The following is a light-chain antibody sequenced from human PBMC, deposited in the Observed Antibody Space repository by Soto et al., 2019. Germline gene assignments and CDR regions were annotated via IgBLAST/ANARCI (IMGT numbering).Light chain of an antibody. CDR2: GAS. Sequence: EIMMTQSPATLSVSPGERATLSCRASQSVSSNLAWYQQKPGQAPRLLIYGASTRATGIPARFSGSGSGTEFKLTISSLQSEDFAVYYCQQYNNWPGTFGQGTKVEIK. CDR3: QQYNNWPGT. J-gene: IGKJ1*01. V-gene: IGKV3-15*01. CDR1: QSVSSN.